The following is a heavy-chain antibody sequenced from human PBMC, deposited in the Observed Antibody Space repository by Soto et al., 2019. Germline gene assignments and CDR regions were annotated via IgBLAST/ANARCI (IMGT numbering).Heavy chain of an antibody. Sequence: SETLSLTCAVYGGSFSDYYWSWIRQPPGKGLEWIGEINHSGSTNYNPSLKSRVTISVDTSKNQFSLKLSSVTAADTAVYYCARTPYDSSGYYFDYWGQGTLVTVSS. CDR2: INHSGST. J-gene: IGHJ4*02. CDR3: ARTPYDSSGYYFDY. D-gene: IGHD3-22*01. CDR1: GGSFSDYY. V-gene: IGHV4-34*01.